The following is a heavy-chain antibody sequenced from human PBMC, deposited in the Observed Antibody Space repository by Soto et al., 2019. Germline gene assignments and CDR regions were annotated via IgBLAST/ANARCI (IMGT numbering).Heavy chain of an antibody. D-gene: IGHD6-13*01. Sequence: VGSLRLSCAASGFTFSSDGMHWVRQARGKGLEWVAVIWYDGSNKYYADSVKGRFTISRDNSKNTLYLQMNSLRAEDTAVYYCARDLSSTPYGMDVWGQGTTVTVSS. J-gene: IGHJ6*02. CDR2: IWYDGSNK. V-gene: IGHV3-33*01. CDR3: ARDLSSTPYGMDV. CDR1: GFTFSSDG.